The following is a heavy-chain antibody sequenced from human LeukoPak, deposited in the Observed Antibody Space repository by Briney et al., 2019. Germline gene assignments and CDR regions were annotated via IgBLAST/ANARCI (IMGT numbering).Heavy chain of an antibody. Sequence: SETLSLTCTVSGGSVSSGSYYWSWIRQPPGKGLEWIGYIYYSGSTNYNPSLKSRVTMSVDTSKNQFSLKLSSVTAADTAVYYCARDYYDSSGYYLGLSYYYGMDVWGQGTTVTVSS. J-gene: IGHJ6*02. CDR1: GGSVSSGSYY. V-gene: IGHV4-61*01. CDR2: IYYSGST. D-gene: IGHD3-22*01. CDR3: ARDYYDSSGYYLGLSYYYGMDV.